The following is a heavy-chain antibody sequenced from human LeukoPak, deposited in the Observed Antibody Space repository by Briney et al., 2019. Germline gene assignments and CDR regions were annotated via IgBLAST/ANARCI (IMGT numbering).Heavy chain of an antibody. CDR1: GFTFSSYA. V-gene: IGHV3-30-3*01. D-gene: IGHD1-26*01. J-gene: IGHJ4*02. CDR3: ARDGSGSYYVSYFDY. CDR2: ISYDGSNK. Sequence: GGSLRLSCEASGFTFSSYAMHWVRQAPGKGLEWVAVISYDGSNKYYADSVKGRFTISRDNSKNTLYLQMNSLRAEDTAVYYCARDGSGSYYVSYFDYWGQGTLVTVSS.